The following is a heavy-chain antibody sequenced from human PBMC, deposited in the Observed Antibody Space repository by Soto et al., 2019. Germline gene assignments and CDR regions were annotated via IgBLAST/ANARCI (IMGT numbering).Heavy chain of an antibody. V-gene: IGHV3-23*01. CDR1: GFTFSSYA. J-gene: IGHJ3*02. Sequence: GGSLRLSCAASGFTFSSYAMSWVRQAPGKGLEWVSAISGSGGSTYYADSVKGRFTISRDNSKNTLYLQMNSLRAEDTAVYYCARIYDFWSGTGAFDIWGQGTMVTVSS. D-gene: IGHD3-3*01. CDR3: ARIYDFWSGTGAFDI. CDR2: ISGSGGST.